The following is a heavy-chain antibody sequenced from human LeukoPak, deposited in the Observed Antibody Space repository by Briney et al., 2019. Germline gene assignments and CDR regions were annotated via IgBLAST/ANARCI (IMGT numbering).Heavy chain of an antibody. CDR3: ARLQITLVRGVIIGDAFGM. CDR1: GGSISSYY. J-gene: IGHJ3*02. Sequence: SETLSLTCTVSGGSISSYYWSWIRQPPGKGLEWIGYIYYRGSTNYNPSLKSRVTISVDTSKNQFSLKLSSVTAADTAVYYCARLQITLVRGVIIGDAFGMWGQGTMVTVSS. CDR2: IYYRGST. D-gene: IGHD3-10*01. V-gene: IGHV4-59*08.